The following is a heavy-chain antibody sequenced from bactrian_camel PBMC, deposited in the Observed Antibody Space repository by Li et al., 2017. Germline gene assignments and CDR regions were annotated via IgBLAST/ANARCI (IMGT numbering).Heavy chain of an antibody. J-gene: IGHJ4*01. CDR2: ITSLPSLFRAA. V-gene: IGHV3S6*01. D-gene: IGHD1*01. Sequence: HVQLVESGGGLVQPGESLRLSCVASGITFSRHDMSWVRQAPGKEVEWVAGITSLPSLFRAASYADSVKGRFTISRDNSKHTLYLQMNSLKPEDTATYYCAAHPFCGGDASYTARFKHAGQGTQVTVS. CDR1: GITFSRHD.